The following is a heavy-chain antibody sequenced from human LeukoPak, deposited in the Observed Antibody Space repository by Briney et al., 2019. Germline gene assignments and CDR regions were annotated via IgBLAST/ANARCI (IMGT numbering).Heavy chain of an antibody. J-gene: IGHJ4*02. CDR3: ARGRWGSYYTFQV. Sequence: GGSLRLSCAVSGFSLSDYYMNWVRQAPGKGLEWISYVTNTGRSTNYADSVKGRFTISRDSAKNSVSLQLTSLTAEDTAVYYCARGRWGSYYTFQVWGQGTLVSVSS. V-gene: IGHV3-11*01. CDR1: GFSLSDYY. CDR2: VTNTGRST. D-gene: IGHD3-16*01.